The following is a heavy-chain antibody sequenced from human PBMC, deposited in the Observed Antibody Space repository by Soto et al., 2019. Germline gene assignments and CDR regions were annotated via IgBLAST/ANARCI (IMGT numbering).Heavy chain of an antibody. J-gene: IGHJ4*02. CDR3: ARRGYAYGELDY. D-gene: IGHD5-18*01. V-gene: IGHV5-51*01. CDR2: IYPGDSDT. CDR1: GYSFTTYW. Sequence: PGESLKLSCKTSGYSFTTYWIGWVRQMPGKGLEWMGIIYPGDSDTRYRPSFQGLVTISADESISTAYLQWSSLKASDTAMYYCARRGYAYGELDYWGQGTLVTVSS.